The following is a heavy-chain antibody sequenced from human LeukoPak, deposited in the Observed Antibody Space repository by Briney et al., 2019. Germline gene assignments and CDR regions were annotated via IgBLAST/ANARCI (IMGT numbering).Heavy chain of an antibody. Sequence: GGSLRLSCAASGFTFSDYYMSWIRQAPGKGLEWVSYISSSGSTIYYAASVKGRFTISRDNAKNSLYLQMNSLRAEDTAVYYCATSTSREYFQHWGQGTLVTVSS. J-gene: IGHJ1*01. CDR3: ATSTSREYFQH. V-gene: IGHV3-11*01. CDR2: ISSSGSTI. D-gene: IGHD2-2*01. CDR1: GFTFSDYY.